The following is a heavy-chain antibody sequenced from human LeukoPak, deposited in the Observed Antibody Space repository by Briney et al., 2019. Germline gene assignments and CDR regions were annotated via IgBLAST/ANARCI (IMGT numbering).Heavy chain of an antibody. J-gene: IGHJ6*02. CDR2: ISYDGSNK. CDR1: GFTFSSYG. V-gene: IGHV3-30*03. Sequence: PGGSLRLSCAASGFTFSSYGMHWVRQAPGKGLEWVAVISYDGSNKYYADSVKGRFTISRDNAKNSLYLQMNSLRDEDTAVYYCARDRIAAHDDYYYGMDVWGQGTTVTVSS. D-gene: IGHD6-13*01. CDR3: ARDRIAAHDDYYYGMDV.